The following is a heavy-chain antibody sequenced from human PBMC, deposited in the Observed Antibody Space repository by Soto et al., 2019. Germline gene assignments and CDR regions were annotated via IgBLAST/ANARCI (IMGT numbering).Heavy chain of an antibody. CDR3: ARDPGGSGYDSVYYMDV. CDR1: GFTFSSYA. CDR2: ISSNGGST. Sequence: GGSLRLSCAASGFTFSSYAMHWVRQAPGKGLEYVSAISSNGGSTYYANSVKGRFTISRDNSKNTLYLQMGSLRAEDMAVYYCARDPGGSGYDSVYYMDVWGKGTTVTVS. V-gene: IGHV3-64*01. J-gene: IGHJ6*03. D-gene: IGHD5-12*01.